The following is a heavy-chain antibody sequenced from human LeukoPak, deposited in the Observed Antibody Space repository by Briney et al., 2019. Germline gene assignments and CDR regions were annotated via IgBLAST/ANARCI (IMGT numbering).Heavy chain of an antibody. J-gene: IGHJ4*02. CDR1: GFTFSSYA. Sequence: PGGSLRLSCAASGFTFSSYAMSWVRQAPGKGLEWVSSISGSSGSTYYADSVKGRFTISRDNSKNTLYLPSNSLRDEDAAVYYCARGGEHLDYWGQGTLVTVSS. D-gene: IGHD2-21*01. V-gene: IGHV3-23*01. CDR3: ARGGEHLDY. CDR2: ISGSSGST.